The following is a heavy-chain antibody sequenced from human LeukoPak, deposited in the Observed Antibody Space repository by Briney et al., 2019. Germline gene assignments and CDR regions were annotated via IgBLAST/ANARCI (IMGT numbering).Heavy chain of an antibody. J-gene: IGHJ4*02. V-gene: IGHV1-2*02. D-gene: IGHD6-13*01. CDR2: INPNSGGT. CDR3: ASRKQQLVRSGHSFDY. CDR1: GYTFTGYY. Sequence: EASVKVSCKASGYTFTGYYMNWVRPAPGQGLAWMGCINPNSGGTNYGQKFQGRVTMTGDTSISTAYMELSSLRSDDTAVYYCASRKQQLVRSGHSFDYWGQGTLVTVSS.